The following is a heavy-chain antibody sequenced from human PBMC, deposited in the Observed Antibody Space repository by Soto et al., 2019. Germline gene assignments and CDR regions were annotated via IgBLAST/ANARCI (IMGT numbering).Heavy chain of an antibody. V-gene: IGHV1-24*01. CDR1: GYTLTELS. D-gene: IGHD3-10*01. CDR3: STFLGGSGSYAFDI. J-gene: IGHJ3*02. Sequence: ASVKVSCKVSGYTLTELSMHWVRQAPGKGLEWMGGFDPEDGETIYAQKFQGRVTMTEDTSTDTAYMELSSLRSEDTAVYYCSTFLGGSGSYAFDIWGQGTMVTVSS. CDR2: FDPEDGET.